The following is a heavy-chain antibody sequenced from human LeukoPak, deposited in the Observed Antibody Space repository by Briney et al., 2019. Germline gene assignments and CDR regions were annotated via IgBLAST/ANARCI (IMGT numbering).Heavy chain of an antibody. CDR2: INHSGST. CDR3: ARDNYDSSGYYWGYYFDY. Sequence: PSETLSLTCAVYGGSFSGYYWSWIRQPPGKGLEWIGEINHSGSTNYNPSLKSRVTISVDTSKKQFSLKLSSVTAADTAVYYCARDNYDSSGYYWGYYFDYWGQGTLVTVSS. J-gene: IGHJ4*02. CDR1: GGSFSGYY. V-gene: IGHV4-34*01. D-gene: IGHD3-22*01.